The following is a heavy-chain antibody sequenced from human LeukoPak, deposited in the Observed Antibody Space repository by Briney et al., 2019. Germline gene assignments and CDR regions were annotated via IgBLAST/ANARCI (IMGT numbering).Heavy chain of an antibody. CDR2: INQSGST. Sequence: SETLSLTCTVSGGSISSSSYYWGWIRQPPGKGLEWIGEINQSGSTNYNPSLKSRVTISVDTSKNQFSLKLSSATAADTAVYYCASIGVDIVATIGYYYYYMDVWGKGTTVTVSS. D-gene: IGHD5-12*01. CDR3: ASIGVDIVATIGYYYYYMDV. J-gene: IGHJ6*03. CDR1: GGSISSSSYY. V-gene: IGHV4-39*07.